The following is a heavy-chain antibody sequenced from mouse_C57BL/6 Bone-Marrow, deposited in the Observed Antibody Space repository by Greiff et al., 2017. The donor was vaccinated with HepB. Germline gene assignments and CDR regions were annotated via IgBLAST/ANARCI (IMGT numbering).Heavy chain of an antibody. CDR1: GYSFTGYF. D-gene: IGHD1-1*01. J-gene: IGHJ2*01. CDR2: INPYNGDT. V-gene: IGHV1-20*01. Sequence: VQLQQSGPELVKPGDSVKISCKASGYSFTGYFMNWVMQSHGKSLEWIGRINPYNGDTFYNQKFKGKATLTVDKSSSTAHMELRSLTSEDSAVYYCARAPSITTVVAPHLDYWGQGTTLTVSS. CDR3: ARAPSITTVVAPHLDY.